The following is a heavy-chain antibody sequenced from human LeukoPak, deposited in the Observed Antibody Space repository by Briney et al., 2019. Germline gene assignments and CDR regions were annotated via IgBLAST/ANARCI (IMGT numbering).Heavy chain of an antibody. Sequence: PGGSLRLSCAASRFTFSTYWMHWVRQAPGKGLVWVSRINSDGSSTDYADSVKGRFTISRDNAKNSLYLQMNSLRAEDTAVYYCASDLSPAEYYFDYWGQGILVTVSS. J-gene: IGHJ4*02. CDR3: ASDLSPAEYYFDY. V-gene: IGHV3-74*01. CDR1: RFTFSTYW. CDR2: INSDGSST. D-gene: IGHD6-25*01.